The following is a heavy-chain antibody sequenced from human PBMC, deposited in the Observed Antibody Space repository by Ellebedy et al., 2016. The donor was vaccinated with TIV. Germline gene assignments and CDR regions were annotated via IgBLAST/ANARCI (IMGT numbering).Heavy chain of an antibody. Sequence: GESLKISCVGSGFTFSSYAMSWVRQAPGKGLDWVSSLSASGGSTYYADSVKGRFTISRDNSKNTLYLQMTSLRGEDTAVYYCAKRVTMVREVITYDHYAMDVWGQGTTVTVSS. CDR1: GFTFSSYA. CDR3: AKRVTMVREVITYDHYAMDV. J-gene: IGHJ6*02. D-gene: IGHD3-10*01. V-gene: IGHV3-23*01. CDR2: LSASGGST.